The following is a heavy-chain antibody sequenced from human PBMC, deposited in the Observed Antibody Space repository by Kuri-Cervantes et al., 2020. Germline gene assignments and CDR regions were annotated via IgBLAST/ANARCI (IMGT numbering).Heavy chain of an antibody. CDR2: IYPGDSDT. D-gene: IGHD2-2*01. Sequence: VSCKGSGYSFTSYWIGWVRQMPGKGLEWMGIIYPGDSDTRYSPSFQGQVTISADKSISTAYLQWSSLKASDTAMYYCARLATTQSGTTYFDYWGQGTLVTVSS. CDR3: ARLATTQSGTTYFDY. V-gene: IGHV5-51*01. J-gene: IGHJ4*02. CDR1: GYSFTSYW.